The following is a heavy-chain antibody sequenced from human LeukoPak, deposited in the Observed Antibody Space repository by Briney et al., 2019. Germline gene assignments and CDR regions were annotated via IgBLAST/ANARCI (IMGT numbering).Heavy chain of an antibody. CDR2: IKQDGSEK. Sequence: PGGSLRLSCAASGFTFSSYWMSRLRQAPGQGLEWVANIKQDGSEKSYVDSVKGRFTISRDNAKNSLYLQMNSLRAEDTAVYYCARDPQTYDILSGYYSITGGAFDIWGQGTMVTVSS. D-gene: IGHD3-9*01. CDR3: ARDPQTYDILSGYYSITGGAFDI. J-gene: IGHJ3*02. V-gene: IGHV3-7*03. CDR1: GFTFSSYW.